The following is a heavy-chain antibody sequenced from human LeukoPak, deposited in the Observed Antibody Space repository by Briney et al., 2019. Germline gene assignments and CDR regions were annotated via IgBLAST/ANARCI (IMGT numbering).Heavy chain of an antibody. CDR3: ARGELGITIFGVVITPFDY. D-gene: IGHD3-3*01. J-gene: IGHJ4*02. CDR2: INPGGGST. Sequence: ASVKVSCKAPGYTFTSYYMHWVRQAPGQGLEWMGIINPGGGSTSYAQKFQGRVTMTRDTSTSTVYMELSSLRSEDTAVYYCARGELGITIFGVVITPFDYWGQGTLVTVSS. CDR1: GYTFTSYY. V-gene: IGHV1-46*03.